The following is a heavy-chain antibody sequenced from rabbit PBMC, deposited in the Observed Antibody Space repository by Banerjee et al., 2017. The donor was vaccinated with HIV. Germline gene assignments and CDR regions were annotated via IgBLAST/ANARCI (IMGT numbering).Heavy chain of an antibody. CDR1: GFSFSGSYY. CDR2: IYVGSSGST. J-gene: IGHJ4*01. CDR3: ARDLAGVIGWNFNL. D-gene: IGHD4-1*01. V-gene: IGHV1S40*01. Sequence: QSLEESGGDLVKPGASLTLTCTASGFSFSGSYYMCWVRQAPGKGLEWIACIYVGSSGSTYYANWAKGRFTISKTSSTTVTLQMTSLTAADTATYFCARDLAGVIGWNFNLWGPGTLVTVS.